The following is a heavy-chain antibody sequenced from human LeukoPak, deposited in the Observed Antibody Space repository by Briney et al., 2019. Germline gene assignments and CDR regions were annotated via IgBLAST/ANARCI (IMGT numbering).Heavy chain of an antibody. CDR2: IKQDGSEK. D-gene: IGHD3-3*01. Sequence: GGSLRLSCAASGFTFSSYWMSWVRQAPGKGLEWVANIKQDGSEKYYVDSVKGRFTISRDNAKNSLYLQMNSLRAEDTAVYYCAREGLRLLEWLSRKYYYYYYMDVWGKGTTVTVSS. CDR3: AREGLRLLEWLSRKYYYYYYMDV. CDR1: GFTFSSYW. V-gene: IGHV3-7*01. J-gene: IGHJ6*03.